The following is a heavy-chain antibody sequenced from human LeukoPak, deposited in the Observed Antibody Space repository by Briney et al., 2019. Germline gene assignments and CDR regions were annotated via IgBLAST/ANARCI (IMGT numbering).Heavy chain of an antibody. J-gene: IGHJ3*01. CDR2: IDHSGST. D-gene: IGHD5-24*01. CDR1: GGSFSGYY. V-gene: IGHV4-34*01. Sequence: SETLSLTCAVYGGSFSGYYWSWIRQPPGKGLEWIGEIDHSGSTNYNPSLKSRVTISVDTSKNQFSLKLSSVTAADTAVYYCARGPLKNRRDGYFHGWGQGTMVTVSS. CDR3: ARGPLKNRRDGYFHG.